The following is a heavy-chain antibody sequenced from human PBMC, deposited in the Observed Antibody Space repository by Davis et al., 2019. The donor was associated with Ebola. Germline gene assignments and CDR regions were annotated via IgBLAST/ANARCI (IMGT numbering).Heavy chain of an antibody. V-gene: IGHV3-7*01. CDR1: GFIFSNYW. CDR3: ARGYNDNDYGGDY. Sequence: PGGSLRLSCAASGFIFSNYWMSWVRQAPGKGPEWVAIIKQDGGEKYYVDSVKGRFTISRDNAKNTLYLQMNSLRAEDTAIYYCARGYNDNDYGGDYWGQGTLVTVSS. J-gene: IGHJ4*02. CDR2: IKQDGGEK. D-gene: IGHD5-12*01.